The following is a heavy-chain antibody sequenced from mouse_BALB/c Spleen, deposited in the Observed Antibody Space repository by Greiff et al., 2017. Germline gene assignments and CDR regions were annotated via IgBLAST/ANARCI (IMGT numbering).Heavy chain of an antibody. CDR2: INSNGGST. V-gene: IGHV5-6-3*01. Sequence: EVQLVESGGGLVQPGGSLKLSCADSGFTFSSYGMSWVRQTPDKSLELVATINSNGGSTYYPDSVMGRFTISRDNAKNTLYLQMSSLKSEDTAMYYCARDRITTGFAYWGQGTLVTVSA. J-gene: IGHJ3*01. CDR3: ARDRITTGFAY. D-gene: IGHD2-4*01. CDR1: GFTFSSYG.